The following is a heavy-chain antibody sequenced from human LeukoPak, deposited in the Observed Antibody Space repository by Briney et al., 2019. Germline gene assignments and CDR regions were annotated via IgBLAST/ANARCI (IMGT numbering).Heavy chain of an antibody. CDR1: GFTFSSYG. CDR3: AKEPPVD. CDR2: ISYDGSNK. J-gene: IGHJ4*02. Sequence: GRSLRLSCAASGFTFSSYGMHWVRQAPGKGLEWVAVISYDGSNKYYADSVKGRFTISKDNSKNTLYLQMNSLRAEDTAVYYCAKEPPVDWGQGTLVTVSS. V-gene: IGHV3-30*18.